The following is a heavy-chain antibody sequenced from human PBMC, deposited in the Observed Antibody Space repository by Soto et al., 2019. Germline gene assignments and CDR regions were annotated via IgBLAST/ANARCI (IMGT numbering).Heavy chain of an antibody. CDR2: IRSKAYGGTT. J-gene: IGHJ3*02. D-gene: IGHD3-16*01. CDR1: GFTFVEYA. V-gene: IGHV3-49*04. CDR3: TRCLVGYVWGGPDAFDI. Sequence: PGGSLRLSCTASGFTFVEYAMSWVRDAPGKGREWVGFIRSKAYGGTTEYAASVKGRFTISRDDSKSIAYLQMNSLKTEDTAVYYCTRCLVGYVWGGPDAFDIWGQGTMVTVSS.